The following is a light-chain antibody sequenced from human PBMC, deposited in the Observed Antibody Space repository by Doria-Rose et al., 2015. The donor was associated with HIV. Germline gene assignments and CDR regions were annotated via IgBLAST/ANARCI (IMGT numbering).Light chain of an antibody. CDR3: QQYYDTPS. J-gene: IGKJ3*01. CDR1: QSLLYTSKNY. Sequence: TQSPESLGMSLGERATLNCKSNQSLLYTSKNYLAWYQQKPGQPPKLLIYWASTWQSEVPARFSGSGSGTDFTLTISSLEAEDVAVHYCQQYYDTPSFGPGTTVDIK. CDR2: WAS. V-gene: IGKV4-1*01.